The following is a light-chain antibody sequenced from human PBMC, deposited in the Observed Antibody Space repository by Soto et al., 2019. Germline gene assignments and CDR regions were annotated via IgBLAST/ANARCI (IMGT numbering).Light chain of an antibody. J-gene: IGKJ5*01. Sequence: DIQMTQSPSSVSASVGDRVTITCRAGQGISRWLAWYQQKPGKAPNLLIYAASSLQSGVPSRFSGSGSGTDFTLTISSLQPEDFATYYCQQANSFPITFGQGTRLEIK. CDR2: AAS. CDR3: QQANSFPIT. CDR1: QGISRW. V-gene: IGKV1-12*01.